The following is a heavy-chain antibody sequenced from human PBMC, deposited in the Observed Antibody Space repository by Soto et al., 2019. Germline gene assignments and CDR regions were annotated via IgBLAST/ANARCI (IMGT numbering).Heavy chain of an antibody. CDR1: GGSVISGAYY. CDR3: ARARLRAVYAFDI. J-gene: IGHJ3*02. CDR2: IYYSGST. D-gene: IGHD5-12*01. V-gene: IGHV4-31*03. Sequence: PSETLSLTCTVSGGSVISGAYYLTCIRQLPGNGLEWIGYIYYSGSTYYSPSLKSRLSISLDTSKNQFSLRLSSVTAADTAMYYCARARLRAVYAFDIWGQGTMVTVS.